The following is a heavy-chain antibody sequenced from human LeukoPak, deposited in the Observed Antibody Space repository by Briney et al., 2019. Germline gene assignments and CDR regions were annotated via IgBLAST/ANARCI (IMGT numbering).Heavy chain of an antibody. V-gene: IGHV4-34*01. D-gene: IGHD3-10*01. CDR3: ARHGSGSYYPNWFDP. Sequence: PSETLSLTCAVYGGSFSGYYWSWIRQPPGKGLEWIGSIYYSGSTYYNPSLKSRVTISVDTSKNQFSLKLSSVTAADTAVYYCARHGSGSYYPNWFDPWGQGTLVTVSS. CDR2: IYYSGST. J-gene: IGHJ5*02. CDR1: GGSFSGYY.